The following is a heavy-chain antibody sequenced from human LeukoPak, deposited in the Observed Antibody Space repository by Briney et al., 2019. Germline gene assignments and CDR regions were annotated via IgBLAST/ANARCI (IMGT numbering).Heavy chain of an antibody. Sequence: PSETLSLTCTDSGGSISSYYWSWIRQPPGKGLEWIGYIYYSGSTNYNPSLKSRVTISVDTSKNQFSLKLSSVTAADTAVYYCARSQYSGSYYEPWGQGTLVTVSS. CDR1: GGSISSYY. J-gene: IGHJ5*02. CDR3: ARSQYSGSYYEP. D-gene: IGHD1-26*01. V-gene: IGHV4-59*01. CDR2: IYYSGST.